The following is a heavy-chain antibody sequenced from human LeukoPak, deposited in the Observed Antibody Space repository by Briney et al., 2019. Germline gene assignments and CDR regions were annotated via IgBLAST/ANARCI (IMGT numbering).Heavy chain of an antibody. Sequence: PGRSLRLSCAASGFTFDDYAMHWVRQAPGKGLERVSGISWNSGSIGYADSVKGRFTISRDNAKNSLYLQMNSLRAEDTALYYCAKELTYYYDSSGYAGPFDYWGQGTLVTVSS. D-gene: IGHD3-22*01. J-gene: IGHJ4*02. CDR3: AKELTYYYDSSGYAGPFDY. V-gene: IGHV3-9*01. CDR1: GFTFDDYA. CDR2: ISWNSGSI.